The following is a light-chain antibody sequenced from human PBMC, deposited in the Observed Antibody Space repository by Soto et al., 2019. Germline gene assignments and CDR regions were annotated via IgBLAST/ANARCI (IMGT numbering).Light chain of an antibody. CDR2: DAS. V-gene: IGKV1-5*01. CDR3: QQYNNYPWT. CDR1: QSISSW. J-gene: IGKJ1*01. Sequence: DIQMTQSPATLSASVGDRVTITCRASQSISSWLAWYQQKPGKVPKLLIDDASSLESGVPSRFSGSGSGTKFTLTISSLQPDDFATYYCQQYNNYPWTFGQGTNVDIK.